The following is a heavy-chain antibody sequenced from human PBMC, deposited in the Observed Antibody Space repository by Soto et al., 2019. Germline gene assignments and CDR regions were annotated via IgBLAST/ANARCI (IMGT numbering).Heavy chain of an antibody. D-gene: IGHD2-15*01. J-gene: IGHJ5*02. CDR1: GGSISSSSYY. CDR2: IYYSGST. V-gene: IGHV4-39*01. CDR3: ARPGGYCSGGSCYRVWFDP. Sequence: SETLSLTCTVSGGSISSSSYYWGWIRQPPGKGLEWIGSIYYSGSTYYNPSLKSRVTISVDTSKNQFSLKLSSVTAADTAVYYCARPGGYCSGGSCYRVWFDPWGQGTLVTVSS.